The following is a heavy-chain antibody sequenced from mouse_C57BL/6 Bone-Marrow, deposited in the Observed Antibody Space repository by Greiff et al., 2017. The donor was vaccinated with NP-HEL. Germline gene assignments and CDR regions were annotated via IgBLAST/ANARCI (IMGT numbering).Heavy chain of an antibody. CDR3: ARGGLRERAWFAY. V-gene: IGHV5-17*01. J-gene: IGHJ3*01. CDR2: ISCGSSTI. CDR1: GFTFSDYG. Sequence: EVKLMESGGGLVKPGGSLKLSCAASGFTFSDYGMHWVRQAPEKGLEWVAYISCGSSTIYYADPVQGRFTISRDNAKNTLFLQMTSLRSEDTAMYYCARGGLRERAWFAYWGQGTLVTVSA. D-gene: IGHD2-4*01.